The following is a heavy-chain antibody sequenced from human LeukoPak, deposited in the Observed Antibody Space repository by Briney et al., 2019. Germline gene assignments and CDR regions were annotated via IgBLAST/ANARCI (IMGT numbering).Heavy chain of an antibody. J-gene: IGHJ4*02. CDR3: AYSSSSGEFDY. V-gene: IGHV3-30-3*01. Sequence: GGSLRLSCAASVFTFSSYSMHWVRQAPGKGLEWVAVISYDGSNKCYADSVKGRFTISRDNSKNTLYLQMNSLRAEDTAVYYCAYSSSSGEFDYWGQGTLVTVSS. D-gene: IGHD6-13*01. CDR2: ISYDGSNK. CDR1: VFTFSSYS.